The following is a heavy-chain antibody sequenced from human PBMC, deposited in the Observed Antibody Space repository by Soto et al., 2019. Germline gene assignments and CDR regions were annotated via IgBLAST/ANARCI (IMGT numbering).Heavy chain of an antibody. D-gene: IGHD2-21*01. J-gene: IGHJ4*02. Sequence: LRLSCAASGFTFSSYAMNWVRQAPGKGLEWVSTIRTSVGDTYYAASVKGRFTISRENSKSTLYLHLNSLRAEGTAIYYCAKDPTYDPGYFDSWGQGILVTVSS. CDR1: GFTFSSYA. V-gene: IGHV3-23*01. CDR3: AKDPTYDPGYFDS. CDR2: IRTSVGDT.